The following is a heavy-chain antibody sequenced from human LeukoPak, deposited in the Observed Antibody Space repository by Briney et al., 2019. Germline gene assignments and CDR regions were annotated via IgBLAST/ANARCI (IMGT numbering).Heavy chain of an antibody. CDR1: GFTFSSYA. J-gene: IGHJ4*02. CDR3: ARAQNWGAMVRGVISYFDY. D-gene: IGHD3-10*01. Sequence: PGRSLRLSCAASGFTFSSYAMHWVRQAPGKGLEWVAVISYDGSNKYYADSVKGRFTISRDNSKNTLYLQMNSLRAEDTAVYYCARAQNWGAMVRGVISYFDYWGQGTLVTVSS. V-gene: IGHV3-30*04. CDR2: ISYDGSNK.